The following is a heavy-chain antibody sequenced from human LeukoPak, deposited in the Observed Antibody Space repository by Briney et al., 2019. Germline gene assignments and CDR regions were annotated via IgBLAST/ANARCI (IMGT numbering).Heavy chain of an antibody. D-gene: IGHD3-22*01. CDR3: ARDLLRQYYYDSSGYYDY. V-gene: IGHV1-69*04. CDR1: GGTFSSYA. Sequence: SVKVSCKASGGTFSSYAISWVRQAPGQGLEWMGRIIPILGIANYAQEFQGRVTITADKSTSTAYMELSSLRSEDTAVYYCARDLLRQYYYDSSGYYDYWGQGTLVTVSS. J-gene: IGHJ4*02. CDR2: IIPILGIA.